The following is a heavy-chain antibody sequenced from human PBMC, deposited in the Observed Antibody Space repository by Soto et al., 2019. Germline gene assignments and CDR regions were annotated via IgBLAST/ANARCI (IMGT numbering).Heavy chain of an antibody. J-gene: IGHJ5*02. Sequence: SETLSLTCAVYGGSFSGYYWSWIRQPPGKGLEWIGEINHSGSTNYNPSLKSRVTISVDTSKNQFSLKLSSVTAADTAVYYCARVTPGHSTPPWGQGTLVT. V-gene: IGHV4-34*01. CDR2: INHSGST. CDR1: GGSFSGYY. CDR3: ARVTPGHSTPP.